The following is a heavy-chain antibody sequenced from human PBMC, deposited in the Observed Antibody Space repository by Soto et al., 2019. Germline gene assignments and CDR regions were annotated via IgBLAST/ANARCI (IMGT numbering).Heavy chain of an antibody. CDR3: ARGRDGEY. J-gene: IGHJ4*02. V-gene: IGHV1-18*01. CDR2: ISAHNGNT. Sequence: QVHLVQSGAEVKKPGASVKVSCKGSGYGFTTYGITWVRQAPGQGLEWMAWISAHNGNTNYAQKLQGRVTVTRDTSTSTAYMELRSLRSDVTAVYYCARGRDGEYWGQGALVTVSS. CDR1: GYGFTTYG. D-gene: IGHD3-10*01.